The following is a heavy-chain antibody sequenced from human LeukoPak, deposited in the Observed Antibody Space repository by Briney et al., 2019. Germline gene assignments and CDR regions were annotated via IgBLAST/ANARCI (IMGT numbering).Heavy chain of an antibody. CDR3: ASSVGVVVPAAIDAFDI. Sequence: GESLKISCKGSGYSFTHYWIGWVRQMPGKGLEWMGIIYPGDSDTGYSPSFQGQVTISADKSISTAYLQWSSLKASDTAMYYCASSVGVVVPAAIDAFDIWGQGTMVTVSS. CDR2: IYPGDSDT. J-gene: IGHJ3*02. D-gene: IGHD2-2*01. V-gene: IGHV5-51*01. CDR1: GYSFTHYW.